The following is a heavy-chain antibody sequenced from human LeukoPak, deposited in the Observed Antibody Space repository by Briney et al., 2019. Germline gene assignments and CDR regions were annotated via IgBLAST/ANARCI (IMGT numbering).Heavy chain of an antibody. V-gene: IGHV3-30-3*01. D-gene: IGHD2-8*02. CDR1: GFTFSIYA. J-gene: IGHJ3*02. CDR3: ARSTWVLFAFDI. CDR2: IAYGGSNK. Sequence: PGGSLRLSCAASGFTFSIYAMHGVRQAPGKGLEGVAVIAYGGSNKYYADSVKGLFTISRDNSKNTLYLQMNSLRAEDTAVYYCARSTWVLFAFDIWGQATMVTVSS.